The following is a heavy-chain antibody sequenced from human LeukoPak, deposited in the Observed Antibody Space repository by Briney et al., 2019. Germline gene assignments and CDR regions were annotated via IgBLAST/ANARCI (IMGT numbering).Heavy chain of an antibody. D-gene: IGHD4-23*01. J-gene: IGHJ3*02. CDR2: IYTSGST. CDR3: ARRRRYGGNSDAFDI. V-gene: IGHV4-4*07. Sequence: PSETLSLTCTVSGGSISSYYWSWIRQPAGKGLEWIGRIYTSGSTNYNPSLKSRVTISVDTSKNQFSLKLSSVTAADTAVYYCARRRRYGGNSDAFDIWGQGTMVTVSS. CDR1: GGSISSYY.